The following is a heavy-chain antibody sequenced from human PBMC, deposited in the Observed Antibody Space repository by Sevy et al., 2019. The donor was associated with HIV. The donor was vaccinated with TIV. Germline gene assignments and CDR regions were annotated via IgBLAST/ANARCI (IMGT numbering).Heavy chain of an antibody. D-gene: IGHD3-22*01. CDR3: ASGGRHYYDSSGYYEFGTFDY. J-gene: IGHJ4*02. CDR2: IYYSGST. CDR1: GGSISSYY. Sequence: SETLSLTCTVSGGSISSYYWSWIRQPPGKGLEWIGYIYYSGSTNYNPSLKSRVTISVDTSKNQFSLKLISVTAADTAVYYCASGGRHYYDSSGYYEFGTFDYWGQGTLVTVSS. V-gene: IGHV4-59*01.